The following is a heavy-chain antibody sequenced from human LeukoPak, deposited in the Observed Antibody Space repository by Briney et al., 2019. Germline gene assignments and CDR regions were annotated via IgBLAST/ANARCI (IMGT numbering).Heavy chain of an antibody. CDR2: ISYTGST. CDR3: ARAYSSSWYFNWFDP. J-gene: IGHJ5*02. CDR1: GGSISRYY. V-gene: IGHV4-59*08. Sequence: SETLSLTCTVSGGSISRYYWSWIRQHPGNGLEWIGYISYTGSTTYNSSLKSRVTISVDTSKNQFSLQLTSVTAADTAVYYCARAYSSSWYFNWFDPWGQGTLVTVSS. D-gene: IGHD6-13*01.